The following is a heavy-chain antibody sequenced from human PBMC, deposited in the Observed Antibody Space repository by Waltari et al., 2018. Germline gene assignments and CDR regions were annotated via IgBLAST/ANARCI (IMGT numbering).Heavy chain of an antibody. V-gene: IGHV1-2*02. Sequence: QVQLVQSGAEVKKPGASVKVSCKASGYTFIGYYMHWVRQAPGQGLEWMGRINPNRGGTNYAQKFQGRVTMTRDTSISTAYMELSRLRSDDTAAYYCARSVRSPVVSPFDYWGQGTLVTVSS. CDR1: GYTFIGYY. J-gene: IGHJ4*02. CDR2: INPNRGGT. D-gene: IGHD2-15*01. CDR3: ARSVRSPVVSPFDY.